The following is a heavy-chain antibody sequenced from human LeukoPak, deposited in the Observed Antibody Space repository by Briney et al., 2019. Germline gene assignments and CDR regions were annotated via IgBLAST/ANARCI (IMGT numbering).Heavy chain of an antibody. CDR3: AKDPFLCGDCSGDFDY. D-gene: IGHD2-21*02. CDR1: GFTFSGYE. V-gene: IGHV3-48*03. J-gene: IGHJ4*02. Sequence: QPGESLKISCAASGFTFSGYEMNWVRQAPGKGLEWVSYIGSSGSTVYYADSVKGRFTISRDNAKNTLYLQMNSLRAEDTAVYYCAKDPFLCGDCSGDFDYWGQGTLVTVSS. CDR2: IGSSGSTV.